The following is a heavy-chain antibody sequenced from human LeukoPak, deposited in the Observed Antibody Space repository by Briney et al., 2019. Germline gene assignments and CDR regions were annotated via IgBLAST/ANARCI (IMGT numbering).Heavy chain of an antibody. CDR3: ASLLSGYGPR. CDR1: GYSISSGYY. Sequence: SETLSLTCTVSGYSISSGYYWGWIRQPPGKGLEWIGSIYHSGSTYYNPSLKSRVTISVDTSKNQFSLKLSSVTAADTAVYYCASLLSGYGPRWGQGTLVTVSS. D-gene: IGHD5-12*01. J-gene: IGHJ4*02. V-gene: IGHV4-38-2*02. CDR2: IYHSGST.